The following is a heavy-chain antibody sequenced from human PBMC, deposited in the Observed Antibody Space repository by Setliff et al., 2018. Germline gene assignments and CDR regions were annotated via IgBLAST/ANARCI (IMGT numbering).Heavy chain of an antibody. D-gene: IGHD3-22*01. CDR2: VSYGGRT. CDR3: ARTGTTYYYSCMDV. J-gene: IGHJ6*03. CDR1: GAAISTYH. V-gene: IGHV4-59*08. Sequence: SETLSLTCAVSGAAISTYHWSWLRQPPGKGLEWIGYVSYGGRTKYNPSLESRVTISLDAPKNQFSLKLTSVTAADTAVYYCARTGTTYYYSCMDVWGKGTTVTVSS.